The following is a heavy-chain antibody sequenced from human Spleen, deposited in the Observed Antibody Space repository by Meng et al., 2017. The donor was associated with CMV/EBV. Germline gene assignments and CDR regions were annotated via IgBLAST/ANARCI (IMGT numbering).Heavy chain of an antibody. V-gene: IGHV4-31*03. J-gene: IGHJ5*02. Sequence: SLTCTVSGGSITRGGSYWTWIRQHPGKGMEWIGYVYHSGSTFSNYNPSLKSRVAISVDTSKNQFSLKLSSVTAADTAVYYCVREPGPWGQGTLVTVSS. CDR1: GGSITRGGSY. CDR3: VREPGP. CDR2: VYHSGST.